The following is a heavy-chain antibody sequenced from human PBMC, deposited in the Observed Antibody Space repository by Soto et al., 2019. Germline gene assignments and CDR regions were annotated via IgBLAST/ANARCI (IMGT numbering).Heavy chain of an antibody. CDR2: ISSSSTTI. Sequence: EVQLVESGGDLVQPGGSLRLSCAASGFTFSSYSMNWVRQAPGKGLEWISYISSSSTTIYYADSVKGRFTISRDNAENSLHLRMNSLRAEDTAVYYCASRGGLVRGNYYGMDVWGQGTTVTVSS. CDR3: ASRGGLVRGNYYGMDV. D-gene: IGHD3-10*01. V-gene: IGHV3-48*01. J-gene: IGHJ6*02. CDR1: GFTFSSYS.